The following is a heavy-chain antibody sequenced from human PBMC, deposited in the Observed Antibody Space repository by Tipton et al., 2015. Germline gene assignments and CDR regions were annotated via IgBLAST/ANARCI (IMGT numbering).Heavy chain of an antibody. CDR1: GGSVSSSSYY. CDR3: ARDSELIRDYYYYAMDV. J-gene: IGHJ6*02. V-gene: IGHV4-61*01. D-gene: IGHD1-26*01. CDR2: IYYSGRT. Sequence: TLSLTCSVSGGSVSSSSYYWNWIRQPPGKGLEWIGYIYYSGRTNYNPSLYSRVTMSVDTSKNQFSLRLSSVTAADTAVYYCARDSELIRDYYYYAMDVWGQGTTVTVSS.